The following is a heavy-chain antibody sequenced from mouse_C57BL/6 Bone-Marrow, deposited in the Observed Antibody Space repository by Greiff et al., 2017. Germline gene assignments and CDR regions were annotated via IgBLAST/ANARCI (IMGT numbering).Heavy chain of an antibody. V-gene: IGHV1-59*01. CDR3: TRYSPWFAY. Sequence: QVQLQQPGAELVRPGTSVKLSCKASGYTFTSYWMHWVKQRPGQGLAWIGVIDPSDSYTNYTQKIKGKATLTVDTSSSTAYMQLSSLTSEDSAVYYCTRYSPWFAYWGQGTLVTVSA. CDR1: GYTFTSYW. CDR2: IDPSDSYT. D-gene: IGHD2-12*01. J-gene: IGHJ3*01.